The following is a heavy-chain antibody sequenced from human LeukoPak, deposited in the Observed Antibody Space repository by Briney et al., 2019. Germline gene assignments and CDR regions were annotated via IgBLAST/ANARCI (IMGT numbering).Heavy chain of an antibody. V-gene: IGHV3-48*01. CDR3: TRMVRGAMGWFDP. D-gene: IGHD3-10*01. CDR2: ISSSSTI. CDR1: GFTFSSYS. Sequence: GSLRLSCAASGFTFSSYSMNWVRQAPGQGLEWVSYISSSSTIFYADSVKGRFTISRDNAKNSLYLQMNSLRAEDTAVYYCTRMVRGAMGWFDPWGQGTLVTVSS. J-gene: IGHJ5*02.